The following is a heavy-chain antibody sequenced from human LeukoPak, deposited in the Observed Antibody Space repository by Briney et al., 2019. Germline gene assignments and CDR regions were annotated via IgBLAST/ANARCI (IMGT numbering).Heavy chain of an antibody. CDR2: INPNSGGT. D-gene: IGHD4-23*01. Sequence: AASVKVSCKASGYTFTDYYMHWVRQAPGQGLEWMGWINPNSGGTDYAQKFQGRVTMTRDTSISTAYMDLSRLRSDDKAVYYCARFDGATVGWGQGTLVTVSS. CDR3: ARFDGATVG. J-gene: IGHJ4*02. V-gene: IGHV1-2*02. CDR1: GYTFTDYY.